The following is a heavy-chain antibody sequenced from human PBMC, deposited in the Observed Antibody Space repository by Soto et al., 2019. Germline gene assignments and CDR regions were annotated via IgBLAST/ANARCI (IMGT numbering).Heavy chain of an antibody. D-gene: IGHD3-10*02. V-gene: IGHV1-8*01. CDR1: GYTFTSYD. J-gene: IGHJ4*02. CDR2: MNPNTGNS. CDR3: ARIKAEYVIYFDY. Sequence: ASVKVSCKASGYTFTSYDIYWVRQATGQGLEWMGWMNPNTGNSAYAQKFQGRVTVTSDTSINTVHMELSSLRSEDTAVYYCARIKAEYVIYFDYWGQGTLVTVSS.